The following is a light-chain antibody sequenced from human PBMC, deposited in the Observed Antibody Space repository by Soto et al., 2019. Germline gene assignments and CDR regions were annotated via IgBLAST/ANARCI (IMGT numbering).Light chain of an antibody. Sequence: DIQMTQSPSSLSASVGDRVTITCRASQRISNYLNWYQQKPGKAPRLLIYAASTLQRGVPSRFSGGGSGTDFTLTISSLQSEDFAVYYCQQSFNTPYTFGQGAKLEIK. CDR1: QRISNY. CDR3: QQSFNTPYT. V-gene: IGKV1-39*01. J-gene: IGKJ2*01. CDR2: AAS.